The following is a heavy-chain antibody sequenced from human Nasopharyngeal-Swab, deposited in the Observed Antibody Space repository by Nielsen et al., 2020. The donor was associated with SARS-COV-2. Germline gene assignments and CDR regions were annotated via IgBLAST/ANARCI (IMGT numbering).Heavy chain of an antibody. CDR2: INHSGST. CDR1: GGSFSGYY. V-gene: IGHV4-34*01. CDR3: ARGFQDIVVVVAAYRSGFGY. J-gene: IGHJ4*02. D-gene: IGHD2-15*01. Sequence: SETLSLTCAVYGGSFSGYYWSWIRQPPGKGLEWIGEINHSGSTNYNPSLKSRVTISVDTSKNQFSLKLGSVTAADTAVYYCARGFQDIVVVVAAYRSGFGYWGQGTLVTVSS.